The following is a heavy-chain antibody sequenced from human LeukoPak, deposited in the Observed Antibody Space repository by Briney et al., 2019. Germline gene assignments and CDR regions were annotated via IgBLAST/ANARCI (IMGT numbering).Heavy chain of an antibody. CDR1: GGSINSYY. CDR3: ARYNYDFWSGYSKWFDP. CDR2: IYYSGST. Sequence: SETLSLTCTVSGGSINSYYWTWIRQPPGKGLEWIGYIYYSGSTNYNPSLKSRVTISVDTSKNQFSLKLSSVTAADTAVYYCARYNYDFWSGYSKWFDPWGQGTLVTVSS. V-gene: IGHV4-59*01. J-gene: IGHJ5*02. D-gene: IGHD3-3*01.